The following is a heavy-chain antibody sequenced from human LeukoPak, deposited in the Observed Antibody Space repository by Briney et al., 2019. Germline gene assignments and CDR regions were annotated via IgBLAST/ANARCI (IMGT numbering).Heavy chain of an antibody. CDR3: ARGGSSGYYYYFDY. Sequence: SETLSLTCIVSGGSISSGDYYWSWIRQPPGKGLEWIGYVYYSGSTYYNPSLKSRVTISVDTSKNQFSLKLSSVTAADTAVHYCARGGSSGYYYYFDYWGQGTLVTVSS. CDR1: GGSISSGDYY. CDR2: VYYSGST. J-gene: IGHJ4*02. D-gene: IGHD3-22*01. V-gene: IGHV4-30-4*01.